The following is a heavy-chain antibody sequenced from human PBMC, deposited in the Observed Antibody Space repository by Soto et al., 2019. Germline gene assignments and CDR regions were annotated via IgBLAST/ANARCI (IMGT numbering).Heavy chain of an antibody. Sequence: GGSLRLSCAASGFTFSRYWMHWVRQAPGKGLVWVSRINSDGSSTTYADSVKGRFTISRDNAKNTLYLQMSSLRAEDTAMYYCATSVNPYYFDHWGQGTLVTVSS. J-gene: IGHJ4*02. V-gene: IGHV3-74*03. CDR3: ATSVNPYYFDH. CDR1: GFTFSRYW. CDR2: INSDGSST.